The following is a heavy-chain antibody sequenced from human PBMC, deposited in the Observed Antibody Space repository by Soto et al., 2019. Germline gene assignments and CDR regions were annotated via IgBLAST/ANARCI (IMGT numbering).Heavy chain of an antibody. D-gene: IGHD2-2*01. Sequence: EVQLVESGGGLVQPGGSLRLSCAASGFTFSSYDMHWVRQATGKGLEWVSAIGTAGDTYYPGSVKGRFTISRENAKNSLYLQMNSLRAGDTAVYYCARGYCSSTSCSEGGVYGMDVWGQGTTVTVSS. J-gene: IGHJ6*02. CDR3: ARGYCSSTSCSEGGVYGMDV. CDR1: GFTFSSYD. V-gene: IGHV3-13*01. CDR2: IGTAGDT.